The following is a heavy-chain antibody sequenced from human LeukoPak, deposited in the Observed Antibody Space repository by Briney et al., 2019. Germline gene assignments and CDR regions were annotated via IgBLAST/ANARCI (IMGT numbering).Heavy chain of an antibody. V-gene: IGHV3-23*05. D-gene: IGHD5-24*01. Sequence: GGSLRLSCAASGFTFSSYAMSWVRQAPGKGLEWVSAIYSDGSTYYADSVKGRFTISRDNSKNTLYLQMNSLRAEDTAVYYCARGPRGDGYNDYWGQGTLVTVSS. CDR1: GFTFSSYA. CDR3: ARGPRGDGYNDY. J-gene: IGHJ4*02. CDR2: IYSDGST.